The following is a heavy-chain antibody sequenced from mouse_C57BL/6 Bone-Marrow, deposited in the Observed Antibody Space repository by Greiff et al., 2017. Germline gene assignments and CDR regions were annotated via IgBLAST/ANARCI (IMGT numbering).Heavy chain of an antibody. CDR1: GYTFPGYW. Sequence: QVQLQQSGAELMKPGASVTLSCKATGYTFPGYWIEWVKQRPGHGLEWIGEILPGSGSTNYNEKFKGKATFTADTSTNTAYMQLSSLTTEDSALFYGARDLSSSSTDWYCDVWGTGTAVTVSA. CDR3: ARDLSSSSTDWYCDV. CDR2: ILPGSGST. D-gene: IGHD1-1*01. V-gene: IGHV1-9*01. J-gene: IGHJ1*03.